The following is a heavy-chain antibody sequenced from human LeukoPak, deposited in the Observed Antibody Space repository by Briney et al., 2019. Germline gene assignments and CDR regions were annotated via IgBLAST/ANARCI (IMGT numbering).Heavy chain of an antibody. CDR2: IYHSGST. CDR3: ARGSGSSWYGGLQH. V-gene: IGHV4-4*02. Sequence: PSGTLSLTCAVSGGSIRSSNWWSWVRQPPGKGLEWIGEIYHSGSTNYNPSLKSRVTISVDKSKNQFSLKLSSVTAADTAVYYCARGSGSSWYGGLQHWGQGTLVTVSS. CDR1: GGSIRSSNW. D-gene: IGHD6-13*01. J-gene: IGHJ1*01.